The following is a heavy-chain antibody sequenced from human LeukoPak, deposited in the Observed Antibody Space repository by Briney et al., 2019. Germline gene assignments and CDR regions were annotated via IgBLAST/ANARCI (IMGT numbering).Heavy chain of an antibody. Sequence: PGRSLRLSCAASGFTFSSYGMHWVRQAPGKRLEYVSGINNNGDSTYYSDSVKARLTISRGNSKNTLFLQMASLRAEDTAVYYCVKTMMTFGGVIRTDAFDIWGQGTMVIVSS. J-gene: IGHJ3*02. V-gene: IGHV3-64D*06. CDR3: VKTMMTFGGVIRTDAFDI. D-gene: IGHD3-16*01. CDR2: INNNGDST. CDR1: GFTFSSYG.